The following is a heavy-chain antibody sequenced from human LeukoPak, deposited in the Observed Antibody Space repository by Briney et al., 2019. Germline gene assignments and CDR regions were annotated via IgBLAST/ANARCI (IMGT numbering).Heavy chain of an antibody. CDR1: GFTFSSYG. CDR2: IWYDGSNK. J-gene: IGHJ4*02. D-gene: IGHD6-19*01. Sequence: GGSLRLSCAASGFTFSSYGMHWVRQAPGKGLEWVAVIWYDGSNKYYADSVKGRFTISRDNSKNTLYLQMNSLRAEDTAVYYCAKDLREQWLYYFDYWGQGTLVTVSS. CDR3: AKDLREQWLYYFDY. V-gene: IGHV3-33*06.